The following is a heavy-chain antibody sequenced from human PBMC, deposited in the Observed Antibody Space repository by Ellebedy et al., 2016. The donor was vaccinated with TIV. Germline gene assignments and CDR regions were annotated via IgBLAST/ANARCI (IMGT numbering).Heavy chain of an antibody. D-gene: IGHD6-19*01. Sequence: SVKVSXXASGGTFSSYAITWVRQAPGQGLEWMGDIIPVFGTPNYAQKFQGRVTITADESTSTAYMELSSLRSEDTAVYYCANGLTNPWGQGTLVTVSS. CDR2: IIPVFGTP. J-gene: IGHJ5*02. CDR3: ANGLTNP. CDR1: GGTFSSYA. V-gene: IGHV1-69*13.